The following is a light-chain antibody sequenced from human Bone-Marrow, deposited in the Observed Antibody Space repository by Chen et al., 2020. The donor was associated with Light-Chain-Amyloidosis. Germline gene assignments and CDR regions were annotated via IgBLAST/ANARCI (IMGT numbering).Light chain of an antibody. CDR2: RDT. CDR3: QSADSSGTYEVR. V-gene: IGLV3-25*03. CDR1: DLPTKY. J-gene: IGLJ2*01. Sequence: SYELTQTPSVSVSPGQTARITCSGDDLPTKYAYWYQKKPGQAPVLVIHRDTERPSGISERFSGSSSGTTATLTISGVQAEDEADYHCQSADSSGTYEVRFGGGTKLTVL.